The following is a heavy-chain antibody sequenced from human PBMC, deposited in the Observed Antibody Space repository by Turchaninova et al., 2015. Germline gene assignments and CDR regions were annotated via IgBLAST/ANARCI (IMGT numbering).Heavy chain of an antibody. V-gene: IGHV3-74*01. CDR3: ARGVEARESVIDF. Sequence: EVQLLASGGGLVQPGGPPRVTCPSSGFTFNRHWMHWVRQAPGKGLVWVSRITSDGTSTGYADSVKGRFTISRDNAKNTLYLQMNSLRAEDTAVYYCARGVEARESVIDFWGQGTLVTVSS. CDR2: ITSDGTST. J-gene: IGHJ4*02. D-gene: IGHD6-6*01. CDR1: GFTFNRHW.